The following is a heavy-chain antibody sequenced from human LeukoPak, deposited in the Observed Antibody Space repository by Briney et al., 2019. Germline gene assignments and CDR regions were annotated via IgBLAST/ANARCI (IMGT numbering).Heavy chain of an antibody. Sequence: GGSLRLSCVASGFIFSSYSMNWVRQAPGKGLEWVSYISSSSSTIYYADSVKGRFTISRDNAKNALYLQMNSLRAEDTAVYYCASQEGWFDPWGQGTLVTVSS. CDR3: ASQEGWFDP. J-gene: IGHJ5*02. V-gene: IGHV3-48*01. CDR2: ISSSSSTI. CDR1: GFIFSSYS.